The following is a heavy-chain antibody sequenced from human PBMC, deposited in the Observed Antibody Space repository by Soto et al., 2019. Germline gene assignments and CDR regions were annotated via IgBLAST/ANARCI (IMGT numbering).Heavy chain of an antibody. V-gene: IGHV4-30-4*01. J-gene: IGHJ4*02. D-gene: IGHD4-17*01. CDR2: IYYSGST. CDR1: GGSISSGDYY. Sequence: SKTLSLTCTVSGGSISSGDYYWSWIRHPPGKGLEWIGYIYYSGSTYYNPSLKSRVTISVDTSKNQFSLKLSSVTAADTAVYYCARVPLGDYARHSFDYWGRGTLVTVSS. CDR3: ARVPLGDYARHSFDY.